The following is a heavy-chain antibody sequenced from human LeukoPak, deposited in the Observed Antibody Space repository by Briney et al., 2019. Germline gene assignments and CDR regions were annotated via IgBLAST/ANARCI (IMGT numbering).Heavy chain of an antibody. CDR3: ARSDGYASAFDV. CDR2: IYPGDSDT. CDR1: GYSFTNYW. V-gene: IGHV5-51*01. D-gene: IGHD5-24*01. Sequence: GESLKISCKGSGYSFTNYWIAWVRQMPGKGLEWMGIIYPGDSDTRYSPSFQGQVTISADKSIITAYLQWSSLKASDTATYYCARSDGYASAFDVWGQGTLVTVSS. J-gene: IGHJ3*01.